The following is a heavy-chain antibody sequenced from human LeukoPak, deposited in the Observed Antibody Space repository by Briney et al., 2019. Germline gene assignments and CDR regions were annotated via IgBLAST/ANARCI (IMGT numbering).Heavy chain of an antibody. J-gene: IGHJ4*02. CDR3: ARAPLHVDY. V-gene: IGHV4-34*01. D-gene: IGHD4-11*01. CDR1: GGSFSGYY. CDR2: IYYSGST. Sequence: PSETLSLTCAVYGGSFSGYYWSWIRQPPGKGLEWIGSIYYSGSTYYNPSLKSRVTISVDTSKNQFSLKLSSVTAADTAVYYCARAPLHVDYWGQGTLVTVSS.